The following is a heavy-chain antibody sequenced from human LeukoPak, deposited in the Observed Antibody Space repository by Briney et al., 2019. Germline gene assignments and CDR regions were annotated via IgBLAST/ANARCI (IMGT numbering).Heavy chain of an antibody. CDR3: ASPHGLLWGMDV. V-gene: IGHV1-2*02. Sequence: ASVKVSFKASGYTFTGYYMHWVRQAPGQGLEWMGWINPNSGGTNYAQKFQGRVTMTRDTSISTAYMELSRLRSDDTAVYYCASPHGLLWGMDVWGKGTTVTISS. J-gene: IGHJ6*03. D-gene: IGHD3-10*01. CDR2: INPNSGGT. CDR1: GYTFTGYY.